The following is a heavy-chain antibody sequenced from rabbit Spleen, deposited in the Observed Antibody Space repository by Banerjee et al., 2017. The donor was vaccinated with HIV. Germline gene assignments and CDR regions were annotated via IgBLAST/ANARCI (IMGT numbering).Heavy chain of an antibody. CDR3: ARDGSGGISYYFDL. D-gene: IGHD1-1*01. Sequence: QEQLEESGGDLVKPEGSLTLTCTASGFSVSSSYWIWWVRQAPGKGLELIASIYSDTDTTYYASWAKGRFTISKTSSTTVTLQMTSLTAADTATYFCARDGSGGISYYFDLWGPGTLVTVS. CDR1: GFSVSSSYW. V-gene: IGHV1S45*01. CDR2: IYSDTDTT. J-gene: IGHJ4*01.